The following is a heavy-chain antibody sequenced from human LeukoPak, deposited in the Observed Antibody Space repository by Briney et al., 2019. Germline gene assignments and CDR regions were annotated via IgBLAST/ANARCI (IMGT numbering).Heavy chain of an antibody. CDR3: ARDQRAARVWFGENGMDV. V-gene: IGHV1-18*01. CDR2: ISAYNGNT. CDR1: GYTFTSYG. D-gene: IGHD3-10*01. J-gene: IGHJ6*02. Sequence: GASVKVSCKASGYTFTSYGISWVRQAPGQGLEWMGWISAYNGNTNYAQKLQGRVTMTTDTSTNTAYMELRSLRSDDTAVYYCARDQRAARVWFGENGMDVWGQGTTVTVSS.